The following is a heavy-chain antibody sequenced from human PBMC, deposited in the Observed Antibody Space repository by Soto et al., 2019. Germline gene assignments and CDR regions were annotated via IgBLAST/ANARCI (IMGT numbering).Heavy chain of an antibody. CDR2: ISYDGSNK. CDR1: GFTFSSYA. Sequence: QVQLVESGGGVVQPGRSLRLSCAASGFTFSSYAMHWVRQAPGKGLEWVAVISYDGSNKYYADSVKGRFTISRDNSKNMLYLQMNSLRAEDTAVYYCARAPGGGYCSGGSCYGLMGYWGQGTLVTVSS. V-gene: IGHV3-30-3*01. J-gene: IGHJ4*02. CDR3: ARAPGGGYCSGGSCYGLMGY. D-gene: IGHD2-15*01.